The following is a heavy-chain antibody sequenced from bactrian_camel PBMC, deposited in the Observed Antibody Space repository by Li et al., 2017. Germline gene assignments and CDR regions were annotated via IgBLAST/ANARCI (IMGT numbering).Heavy chain of an antibody. CDR3: AADVCPPVWWLLVGPEEYTN. J-gene: IGHJ4*01. CDR2: LDSDGLT. V-gene: IGHV3S53*01. Sequence: HVQLVESGGGSVQAGGSLRLFCAASGNIASSYCMGWFRQAPGKEREEVALLDSDGLTTYTDPVKGRFTISSDSAKTTLYLQMNDLKPEDAAMYYCAADVCPPVWWLLVGPEEYTNWGQGTQVTVS. D-gene: IGHD2*01. CDR1: GNIASSYC.